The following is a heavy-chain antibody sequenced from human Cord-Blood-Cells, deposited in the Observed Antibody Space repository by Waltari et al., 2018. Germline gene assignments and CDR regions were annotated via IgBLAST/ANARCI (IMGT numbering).Heavy chain of an antibody. J-gene: IGHJ3*02. V-gene: IGHV1-69*01. CDR3: ASGWLVARGAFDI. CDR1: GGTFSCFA. CDR2: IIPIFGTA. Sequence: VQLVQSGAEVKTPGSLVQVPCKASGGTFSCFAISWVRQAPGQGLEWMGGIIPIFGTANYAQKFQGRVTITADESTSTAYMELSSLRSEDTAVYYCASGWLVARGAFDIWGQGTMVTVSS. D-gene: IGHD6-6*01.